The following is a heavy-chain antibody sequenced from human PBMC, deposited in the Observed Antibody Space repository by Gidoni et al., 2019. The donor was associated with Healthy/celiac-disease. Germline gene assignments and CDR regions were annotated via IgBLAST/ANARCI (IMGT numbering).Heavy chain of an antibody. CDR1: GGSISSSSYY. Sequence: QLQLQESGPGLVKPSETLSLTCTVSGGSISSSSYYWGWIRQPPGKGLEWIGSIYYSGSTYYNPSLKSRVTISVDTSKNQFSLKLSSVTAADTAVYYCARHSGSTMTVMLTENNWFDPWGQGTLVTVSS. V-gene: IGHV4-39*01. CDR3: ARHSGSTMTVMLTENNWFDP. CDR2: IYYSGST. D-gene: IGHD3-22*01. J-gene: IGHJ5*02.